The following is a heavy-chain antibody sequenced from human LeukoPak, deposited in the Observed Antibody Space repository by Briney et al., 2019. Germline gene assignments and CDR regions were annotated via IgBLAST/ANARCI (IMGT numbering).Heavy chain of an antibody. CDR1: GFTFSTYA. V-gene: IGHV3-23*01. CDR2: IRPDGDGT. J-gene: IGHJ4*02. D-gene: IGHD6-13*01. Sequence: GGSLRLSCAASGFTFSTYATTGVPQGQGKGLEWVSAIRPDGDGTYSANSARGRFTLSRDNSKDTVYLQKNAVRVEDTAAYHCAREQSGTRCWYTVDYLGQGNLGTGSS. CDR3: AREQSGTRCWYTVDY.